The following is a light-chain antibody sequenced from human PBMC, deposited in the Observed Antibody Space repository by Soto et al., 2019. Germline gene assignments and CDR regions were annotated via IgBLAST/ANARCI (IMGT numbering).Light chain of an antibody. CDR3: QRRINWPLT. J-gene: IGKJ4*01. V-gene: IGKV3D-20*02. CDR1: QSVSNNY. Sequence: EIVLTQSPATLSLSPGESATLSCRASQSVSNNYLAWYQKNPGQDPRLLIYDVSKRATGIPARFSGSGSGTDFNLTISRLVTEDVAVYQCQRRINWPLTFGGGTKVDIK. CDR2: DVS.